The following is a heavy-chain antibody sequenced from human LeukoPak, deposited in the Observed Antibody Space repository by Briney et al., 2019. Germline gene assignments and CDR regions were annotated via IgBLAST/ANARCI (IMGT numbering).Heavy chain of an antibody. J-gene: IGHJ4*02. V-gene: IGHV4-39*01. CDR2: IYYSGST. Sequence: SETLSLTCTVSGGSISSHYWSWIRQPPGKGLEWIGSIYYSGSTYYNPSLKSRVTISVDTSKNQFSLNLSSVTAADTAVYYCARHTLQYYYDRSGYLYYFDYWGQGSLVTVSS. CDR3: ARHTLQYYYDRSGYLYYFDY. D-gene: IGHD3-22*01. CDR1: GGSISSHY.